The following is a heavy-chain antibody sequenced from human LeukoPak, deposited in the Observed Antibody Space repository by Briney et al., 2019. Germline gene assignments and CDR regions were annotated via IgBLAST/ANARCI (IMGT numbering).Heavy chain of an antibody. CDR3: ARYSRGRNGMDV. Sequence: SETLSLTCTVSGGSITGSYWSWIRQPPGKGPEWIGYLYYGGSANYNPSLKSRVTISLDTSRNQFSLKLSSVTAADTAVYYCARYSRGRNGMDVWGQGTTVTVSS. J-gene: IGHJ6*02. CDR2: LYYGGSA. CDR1: GGSITGSY. D-gene: IGHD1-26*01. V-gene: IGHV4-59*08.